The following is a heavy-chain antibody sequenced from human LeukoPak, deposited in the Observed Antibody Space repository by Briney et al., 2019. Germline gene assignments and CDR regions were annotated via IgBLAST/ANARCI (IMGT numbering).Heavy chain of an antibody. CDR2: ISGSGSYT. CDR1: GFTVSDYS. CDR3: AKRRYDSSGHFDS. Sequence: GSLRLSCAASGFTVSDYSMSWVRQAPGKGLEWVSAISGSGSYTDYADSVKGRFTISKDNSKNTLYMRMSSLRAEDTAVYYCAKRRYDSSGHFDSWGQGTLVTVSS. V-gene: IGHV3-23*01. J-gene: IGHJ4*02. D-gene: IGHD3-22*01.